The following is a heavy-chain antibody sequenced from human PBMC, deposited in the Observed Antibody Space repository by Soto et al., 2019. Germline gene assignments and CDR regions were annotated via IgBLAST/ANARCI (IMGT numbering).Heavy chain of an antibody. D-gene: IGHD6-19*01. J-gene: IGHJ4*02. Sequence: SVKVSCKASGGTFSSYAISWVRQAPGQGLEWMGGIIPIFGTANYAQKFQGRATITADESTSTAYMELSSLRSEDTAVYYCARRSCPNSGWYEICPFDYWGQGTLVTVSS. CDR3: ARRSCPNSGWYEICPFDY. CDR2: IIPIFGTA. V-gene: IGHV1-69*13. CDR1: GGTFSSYA.